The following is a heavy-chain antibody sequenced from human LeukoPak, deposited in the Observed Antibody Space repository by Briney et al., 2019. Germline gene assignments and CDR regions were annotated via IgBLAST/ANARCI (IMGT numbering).Heavy chain of an antibody. V-gene: IGHV4-59*08. CDR2: IYYSGST. CDR3: ARLSSGYLDY. J-gene: IGHJ4*02. Sequence: SETPSLTCTVSGGSISSYYWSWIRQPPGKGLEWIGYIYYSGSTNYNPSLKSRVTISVDTSKNQFSLKLSSVTAADTAVYYCARLSSGYLDYWGQGTLVTVSS. D-gene: IGHD3-22*01. CDR1: GGSISSYY.